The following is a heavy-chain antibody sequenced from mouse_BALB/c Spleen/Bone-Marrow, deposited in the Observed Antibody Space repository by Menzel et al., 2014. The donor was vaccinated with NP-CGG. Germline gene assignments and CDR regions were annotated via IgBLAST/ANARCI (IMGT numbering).Heavy chain of an antibody. V-gene: IGHV2-2*02. Sequence: QVQLQQSGPGLVQPSQSLSITCTVSGFSLTSYGVHWVRQSPGKGLEWLGVIWSGGTTDYNAPFISRLSISKDNSKSQVFSKMNSLQANDTAIYYCARNPIRRNAMDYWGQGTSVTVSS. J-gene: IGHJ4*01. D-gene: IGHD2-12*01. CDR1: GFSLTSYG. CDR2: IWSGGTT. CDR3: ARNPIRRNAMDY.